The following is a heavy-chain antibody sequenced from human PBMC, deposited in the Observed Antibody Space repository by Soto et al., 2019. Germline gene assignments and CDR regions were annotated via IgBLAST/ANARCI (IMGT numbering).Heavy chain of an antibody. D-gene: IGHD7-27*01. Sequence: QFGRSLRLSCAASGFTFSSYAMSWVRQAPGKGLEWVSAISGSGGSTYYADSVKGRFTISRDNSKNTLYLQMNSLRAEDTAVYYYAKEKELGTLDSGGFRDIDYWGQGTLVTVSS. CDR3: AKEKELGTLDSGGFRDIDY. CDR1: GFTFSSYA. CDR2: ISGSGGST. J-gene: IGHJ4*02. V-gene: IGHV3-23*01.